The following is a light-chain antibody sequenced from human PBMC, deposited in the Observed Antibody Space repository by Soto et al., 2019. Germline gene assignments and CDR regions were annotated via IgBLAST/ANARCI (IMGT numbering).Light chain of an antibody. J-gene: IGKJ3*01. CDR2: GAS. Sequence: EIVLTQSPGTLSLSPGESATLSCKASESVYINSFAWYYQKPGQPPRLLIYGASTRATGIPDRFSGNGSGTDFVLSINRLEVEDSEMYYCQQYGASPFTLGPGTRVDI. V-gene: IGKV3-20*01. CDR1: ESVYINS. CDR3: QQYGASPFT.